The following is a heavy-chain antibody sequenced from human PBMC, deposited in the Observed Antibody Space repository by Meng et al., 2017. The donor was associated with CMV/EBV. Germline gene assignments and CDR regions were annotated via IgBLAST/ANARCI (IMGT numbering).Heavy chain of an antibody. D-gene: IGHD6-13*01. CDR3: ARIAAAGRFDY. Sequence: HTPLKDPGPTLGKPTQTLTLTCTFSGFSLSTSGVGVGWIRQPPGKALEWLALIYWDDDKRYSPSLKSRLTITKDTSKNQVVLTMTNMDPVDTATYYCARIAAAGRFDYWGQGTLVTVSS. CDR2: IYWDDDK. CDR1: GFSLSTSGVG. J-gene: IGHJ4*02. V-gene: IGHV2-5*02.